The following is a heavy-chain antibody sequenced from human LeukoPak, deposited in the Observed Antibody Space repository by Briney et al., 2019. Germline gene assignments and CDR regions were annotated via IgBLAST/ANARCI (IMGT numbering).Heavy chain of an antibody. CDR3: AIWGYSSSWSYYYCMDV. Sequence: GASVTVSCKASGYTFTGYYMHWVRQAPGQGLEWMGWINPNSGGTNYAQKFQGRVTMTRDTSISTAYMELSRLRSDDTAVYYCAIWGYSSSWSYYYCMDVWGQGTTVTVSS. V-gene: IGHV1-2*02. CDR1: GYTFTGYY. D-gene: IGHD6-13*01. J-gene: IGHJ6*02. CDR2: INPNSGGT.